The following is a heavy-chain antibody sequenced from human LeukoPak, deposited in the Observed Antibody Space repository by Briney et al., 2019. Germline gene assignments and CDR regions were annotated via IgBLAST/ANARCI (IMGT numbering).Heavy chain of an antibody. CDR1: GYSISSGYY. V-gene: IGHV4-38-2*01. J-gene: IGHJ3*02. Sequence: KPSETLSLTCAVSGYSISSGYYWGWIRQPPGKGLEWIGGIYHSGSTYYNPSLKSRVTISVDTSKNQFSLKLSSVTAADTPVYYSARLIAAAVTVFALAFDIWGQGTMVTVSS. CDR2: IYHSGST. CDR3: ARLIAAAVTVFALAFDI. D-gene: IGHD6-13*01.